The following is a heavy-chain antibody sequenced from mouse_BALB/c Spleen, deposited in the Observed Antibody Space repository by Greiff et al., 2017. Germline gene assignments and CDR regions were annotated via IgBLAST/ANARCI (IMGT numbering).Heavy chain of an antibody. CDR3: ASGGYSFAY. J-gene: IGHJ3*01. CDR1: GFNIKDTY. Sequence: VQLKESGAELVKPGASVKLSCTASGFNIKDTYMHWVKQRPEQGLEWIGRIDPANGNTKYDPKFQGKATITADTSSNTAYLQLSSLTSEDTAVYYCASGGYSFAYWGQGTLVTVSA. D-gene: IGHD2-3*01. CDR2: IDPANGNT. V-gene: IGHV14-3*02.